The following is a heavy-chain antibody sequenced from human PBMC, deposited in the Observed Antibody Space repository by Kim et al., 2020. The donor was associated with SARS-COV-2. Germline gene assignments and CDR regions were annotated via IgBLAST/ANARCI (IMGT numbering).Heavy chain of an antibody. CDR1: SGSFSGHY. J-gene: IGHJ6*02. CDR3: ARGRTGVVPARILGLGPHYDYFIMDV. CDR2: IHKSGSA. D-gene: IGHD1-26*01. V-gene: IGHV4-34*01. Sequence: SETLSLTCAVYSGSFSGHYWSWIRQPPGKGLEWIGKIHKSGSANYNPSLMSRVSISIDGSKNQFSLKLSSVTAADTGFYYCARGRTGVVPARILGLGPHYDYFIMDVWGHGTTVTVSS.